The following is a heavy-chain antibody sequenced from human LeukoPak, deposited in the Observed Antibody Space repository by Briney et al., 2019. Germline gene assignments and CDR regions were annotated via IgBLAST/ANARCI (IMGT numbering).Heavy chain of an antibody. Sequence: GGSLRLSCAAAGFTFTTYAMSWVRQAPGKGLEWFSTISNSGGSTYYADSVKGRFTISRDNSKNTLYLQMNSLRAEDMAVYYCAKSHSVEQRGYFDYWGQGTLVTVSS. CDR2: ISNSGGST. V-gene: IGHV3-23*01. CDR3: AKSHSVEQRGYFDY. J-gene: IGHJ4*02. CDR1: GFTFTTYA. D-gene: IGHD1/OR15-1a*01.